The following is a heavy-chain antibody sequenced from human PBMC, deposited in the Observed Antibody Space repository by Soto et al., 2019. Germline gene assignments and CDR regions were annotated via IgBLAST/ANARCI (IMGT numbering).Heavy chain of an antibody. V-gene: IGHV4-31*03. CDR3: ARAGRGSGGSRNWFDH. Sequence: PSETLSLTCTVSGGSISSGGYYWSWIRQHPGKGLEWIGYIYYSGSTYYNPSLKSRVTISVDTSKNQFSLKLSSVTAADTAVYYCARAGRGSGGSRNWFDHWGQGTLVTVSS. J-gene: IGHJ5*02. D-gene: IGHD2-15*01. CDR1: GGSISSGGYY. CDR2: IYYSGST.